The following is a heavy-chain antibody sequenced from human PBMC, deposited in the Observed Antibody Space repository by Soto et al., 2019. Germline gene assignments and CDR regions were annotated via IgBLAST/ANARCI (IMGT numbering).Heavy chain of an antibody. V-gene: IGHV3-11*03. CDR3: AKNPGYYYDSTGYHFDY. D-gene: IGHD3-22*01. CDR1: GFNFSDHY. CDR2: ISSTGSYT. Sequence: PGGSLRLSCAASGFNFSDHYMSWIRQSPGKGLEWVSYISSTGSYTNYADSVKGRFTISRDNSKNTLYLQMNSLRAEDTAVYYCAKNPGYYYDSTGYHFDYWGQGTLVTVSS. J-gene: IGHJ4*02.